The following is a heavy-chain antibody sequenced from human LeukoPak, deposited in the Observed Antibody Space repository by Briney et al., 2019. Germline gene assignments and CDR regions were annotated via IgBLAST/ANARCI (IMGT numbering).Heavy chain of an antibody. CDR1: GFTFSTYC. J-gene: IGHJ3*02. CDR2: ITSSSSTI. D-gene: IGHD3-22*01. Sequence: GGSLRLSCAASGFTFSTYCLNWVRQAPGKGLEWVSYITSSSSTIYYADSVRGRFTISRDNAKNSLYLQMNSLRDEDTAVHYCGRVDGMIGALNTWGQGKMVTVSS. V-gene: IGHV3-48*02. CDR3: GRVDGMIGALNT.